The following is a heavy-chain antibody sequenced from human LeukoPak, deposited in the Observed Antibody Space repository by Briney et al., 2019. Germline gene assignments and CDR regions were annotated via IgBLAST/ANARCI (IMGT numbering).Heavy chain of an antibody. D-gene: IGHD3-10*01. Sequence: PSETLSLTCTVSGGSISSYCWSWIRQPAGKGLEWIGRIYTSGSTNYNPSLKSRVTMSVDTSKNQFSLKLSSVTAADTAVYYCARVSVVRGAPDYYFDYWGQGTLVTVSS. CDR3: ARVSVVRGAPDYYFDY. V-gene: IGHV4-4*07. CDR2: IYTSGST. J-gene: IGHJ4*02. CDR1: GGSISSYC.